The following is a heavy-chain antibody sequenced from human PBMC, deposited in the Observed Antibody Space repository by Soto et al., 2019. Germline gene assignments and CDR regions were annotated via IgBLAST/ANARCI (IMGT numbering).Heavy chain of an antibody. D-gene: IGHD1-26*01. J-gene: IGHJ3*01. V-gene: IGHV4-59*01. CDR2: IYYSGTT. CDR3: ARAGGRYAITAYDV. CDR1: GVSINSYY. Sequence: PSETLSLTCAGSGVSINSYYWSWIRQPPGKALEWIGYIYYSGTTNYNPSLKSRVTISVDTSKNQFSLRLSSVTAAGTAVYYCARAGGRYAITAYDVWGPGTLVTVSS.